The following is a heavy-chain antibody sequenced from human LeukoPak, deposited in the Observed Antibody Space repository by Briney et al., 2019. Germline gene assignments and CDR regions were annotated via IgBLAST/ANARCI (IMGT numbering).Heavy chain of an antibody. Sequence: GRSLRLSCAASGFTFSSYGMHWVRQAPGKGLEWVAFIRYDGSNKYYADSVKGRFTISRDNSKNTLYLQMNSLRAEDTAVYYCAKDFYGDYGPYYYYYYMDVWGKGTTVTVSS. CDR3: AKDFYGDYGPYYYYYYMDV. J-gene: IGHJ6*03. CDR1: GFTFSSYG. D-gene: IGHD4-17*01. V-gene: IGHV3-30*02. CDR2: IRYDGSNK.